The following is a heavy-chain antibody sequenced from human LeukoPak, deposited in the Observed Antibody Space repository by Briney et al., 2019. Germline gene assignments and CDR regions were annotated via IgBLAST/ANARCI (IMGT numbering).Heavy chain of an antibody. CDR3: AKGGKWDVTPFDY. D-gene: IGHD1-26*01. Sequence: GGSLRLSCTASGFAFSSDAMNWVRQAPGRGLEWVSTSGGGGSTYYADSVKGRFTISRDNSKNTLYLQVNSLRAEDTAVYYCAKGGKWDVTPFDYWGQGTLVTVSS. CDR1: GFAFSSDA. J-gene: IGHJ4*02. V-gene: IGHV3-23*01. CDR2: SGGGGST.